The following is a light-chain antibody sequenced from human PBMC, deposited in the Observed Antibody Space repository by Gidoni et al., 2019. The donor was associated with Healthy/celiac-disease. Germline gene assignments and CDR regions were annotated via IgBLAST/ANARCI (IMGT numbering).Light chain of an antibody. V-gene: IGLV2-14*01. J-gene: IGLJ2*01. CDR2: EVS. Sequence: QSALTQPASVSGSPGQSIPIYCTGTSSDVGGYNYVSWYQQQPGKAPKLMIYEVSNRPSGVSNRFSGSKSGNTASLTISGLQAEDEADYYCSSYTSSSKVFGGGTKLTVL. CDR3: SSYTSSSKV. CDR1: SSDVGGYNY.